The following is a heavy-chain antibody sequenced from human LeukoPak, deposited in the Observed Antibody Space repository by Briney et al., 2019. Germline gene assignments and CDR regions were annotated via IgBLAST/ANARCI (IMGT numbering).Heavy chain of an antibody. CDR1: GGSISSDVHY. Sequence: SETLSLTCTVAGGSISSDVHYWDWIRQAPGEGLEWIGSLLYNGNTWYNPSLESRVTISVDTSEDQFSLRLTSVNAADTALYFCTRRGSGNGGTYAGMDVWGPGTSVTVSS. D-gene: IGHD1-26*01. CDR3: TRRGSGNGGTYAGMDV. V-gene: IGHV4-39*01. J-gene: IGHJ6*02. CDR2: LLYNGNT.